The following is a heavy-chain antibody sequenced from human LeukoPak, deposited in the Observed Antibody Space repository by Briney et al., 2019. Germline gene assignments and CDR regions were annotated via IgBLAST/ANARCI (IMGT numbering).Heavy chain of an antibody. Sequence: ASVKVSCKASGYTFTNYAMHWVRQAPGKRLEWMGWINAGNGNTKYSQRFQGRVTITRDTSASTAYMELSSLRSEDTAVYFCARTHGSGSSAYWYFDLWGRGTLVTVFS. CDR1: GYTFTNYA. J-gene: IGHJ2*01. CDR3: ARTHGSGSSAYWYFDL. D-gene: IGHD3-10*01. V-gene: IGHV1-3*01. CDR2: INAGNGNT.